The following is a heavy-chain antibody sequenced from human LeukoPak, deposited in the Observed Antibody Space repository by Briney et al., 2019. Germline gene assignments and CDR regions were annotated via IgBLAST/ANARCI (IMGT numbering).Heavy chain of an antibody. J-gene: IGHJ6*03. V-gene: IGHV4-31*03. Sequence: SQTLSLTCTVSGGSISSGGYYWSWIRQHPGKGLEWIGYIYYSGSTYYNPSLKSRVTISVDTSKNQFSLKLSSVTAADTAVYYCARRVGVYYDILTDRDVWGKGTTVTVSS. CDR3: ARRVGVYYDILTDRDV. CDR1: GGSISSGGYY. D-gene: IGHD3-9*01. CDR2: IYYSGST.